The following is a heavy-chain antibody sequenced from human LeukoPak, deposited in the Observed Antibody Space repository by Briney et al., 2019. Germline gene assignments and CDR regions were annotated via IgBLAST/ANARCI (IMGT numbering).Heavy chain of an antibody. CDR2: IKQDGSEK. CDR3: ARDERFDDYGMDV. D-gene: IGHD3-10*01. V-gene: IGHV3-7*03. CDR1: GFTFSSYW. J-gene: IGHJ6*02. Sequence: PGGSLRLSCAASGFTFSSYWMSWVRQAPGKGLEWVANIKQDGSEKYYVDSVKGRFTISRDNAKNSLYLQMNSLRAEDTAVYYCARDERFDDYGMDVWGQGTTVTVSS.